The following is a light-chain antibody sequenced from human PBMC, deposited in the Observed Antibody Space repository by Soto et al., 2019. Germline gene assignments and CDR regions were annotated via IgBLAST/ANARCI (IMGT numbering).Light chain of an antibody. Sequence: DIQMTQSPSSLSASVGDRVTITCRASQSITTHLNWYQQKPGKAPRLLIYAESSLQSGVPSRFSGSGFGTDFTLTISSLQPEDFATYYCQQSYTTPPTFGGGTKVEIK. CDR3: QQSYTTPPT. J-gene: IGKJ4*01. CDR2: AES. V-gene: IGKV1-39*01. CDR1: QSITTH.